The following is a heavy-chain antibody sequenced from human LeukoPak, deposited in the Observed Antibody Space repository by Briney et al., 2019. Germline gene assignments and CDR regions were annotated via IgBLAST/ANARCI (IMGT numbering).Heavy chain of an antibody. CDR3: PRVSSLAVAGTSGFDY. J-gene: IGHJ4*02. Sequence: GASVKVSCKACGYTFTGYYMHWVRQAPGQGLEWMGWINPNSGGTNYAQKFQGRVTMTRDTSISTAYMELSRLRSDDTAVYYCPRVSSLAVAGTSGFDYWGQGTLVTVSS. CDR1: GYTFTGYY. V-gene: IGHV1-2*02. D-gene: IGHD6-19*01. CDR2: INPNSGGT.